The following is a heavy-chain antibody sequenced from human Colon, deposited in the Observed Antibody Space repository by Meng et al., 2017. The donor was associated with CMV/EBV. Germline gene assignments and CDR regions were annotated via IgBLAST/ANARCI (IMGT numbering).Heavy chain of an antibody. CDR1: GGSISTYY. CDR3: VRGGYSGTQTGGVQEY. CDR2: ISTNRNT. V-gene: IGHV4-59*10. Sequence: QVQLQQWGAGLLKPSETLSLTCTVSGGSISTYYWSWIRQPAGEGLEWLGRISTNRNTDYNPSLNSRATIWLDTSNNQFSLKLTSVTAADTAVYYCVRGGYSGTQTGGVQEYWGQGTLLTVSS. D-gene: IGHD5-12*01. J-gene: IGHJ4*02.